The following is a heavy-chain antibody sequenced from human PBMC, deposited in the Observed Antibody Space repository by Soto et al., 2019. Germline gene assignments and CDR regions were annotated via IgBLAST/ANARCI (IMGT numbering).Heavy chain of an antibody. CDR3: ARGLDEQLVLYDEWYNWFDP. CDR2: INHSGST. Sequence: SETLSLTCAVYGGSFSGYYWSWIRQPPGKGLEWIGEINHSGSTNYNPSLKSRVTISVDTSKNQFSLKLSSVTAADTAVYYCARGLDEQLVLYDEWYNWFDPWGQGTLVTVSS. CDR1: GGSFSGYY. V-gene: IGHV4-34*01. D-gene: IGHD6-13*01. J-gene: IGHJ5*02.